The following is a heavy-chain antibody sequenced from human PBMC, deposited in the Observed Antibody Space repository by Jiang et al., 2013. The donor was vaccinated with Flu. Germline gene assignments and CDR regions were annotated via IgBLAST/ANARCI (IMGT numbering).Heavy chain of an antibody. CDR3: TRSVQTYSYDSSGYYGAFDI. CDR1: GFTFTNYA. D-gene: IGHD3-22*01. CDR2: ISHDGIHK. V-gene: IGHV3-30*04. Sequence: VQLLESGGGVVQPGRSLRLSCAASGFTFTNYAMHWVRQAPGKGLEWVAVISHDGIHKFYADSVRGRFTISRDNSKNTLYLQVNSLRAEDTAVYYCTRSVQTYSYDSSGYYGAFDIWGQGTMVTVSS. J-gene: IGHJ3*02.